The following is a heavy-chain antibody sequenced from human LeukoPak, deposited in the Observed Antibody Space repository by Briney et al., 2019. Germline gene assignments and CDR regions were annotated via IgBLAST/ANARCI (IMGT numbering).Heavy chain of an antibody. D-gene: IGHD1-26*01. V-gene: IGHV1-18*04. CDR2: ISAYDSYS. CDR1: GYTFSSYG. Sequence: ASVKVSCKASGYTFSSYGISWVRQAPGQGLEWMGWISAYDSYSYYAQNLQGRVTITKNTSIRTAYMELSSLRSEDTAVYYCARTRGRDSYHYYYYMDVWGKGTTVTVSS. CDR3: ARTRGRDSYHYYYYMDV. J-gene: IGHJ6*03.